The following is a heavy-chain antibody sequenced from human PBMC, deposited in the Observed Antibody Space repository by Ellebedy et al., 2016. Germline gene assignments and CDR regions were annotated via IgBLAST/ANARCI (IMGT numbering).Heavy chain of an antibody. D-gene: IGHD3-10*01. V-gene: IGHV3-15*01. J-gene: IGHJ4*02. CDR1: GFTFSNAW. Sequence: GESLKISXAASGFTFSNAWMSWVRQAPGKGLEWVGRIKSKTDGGTTDYAAPVKGRFTISRDDSKNTLYLQMNSLKTEDTAVYYCARDRSYYGSGSYFDYWGQGTLVTVSS. CDR2: IKSKTDGGTT. CDR3: ARDRSYYGSGSYFDY.